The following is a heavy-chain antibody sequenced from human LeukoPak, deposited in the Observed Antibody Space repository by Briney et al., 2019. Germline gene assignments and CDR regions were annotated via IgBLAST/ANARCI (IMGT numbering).Heavy chain of an antibody. D-gene: IGHD3-10*01. CDR1: GFTFSSYG. J-gene: IGHJ4*02. CDR2: ISYDGSHE. V-gene: IGHV3-30*18. CDR3: AKRSDSGSHTFDY. Sequence: GGSLRLSCAASGFTFSSYGMHWVRQAPGKGLEWVAVISYDGSHEYYGDSVKGRLTTSRDNSKNTVYLQMSSLRTEDTAVYYCAKRSDSGSHTFDYWGQGTLVTVSS.